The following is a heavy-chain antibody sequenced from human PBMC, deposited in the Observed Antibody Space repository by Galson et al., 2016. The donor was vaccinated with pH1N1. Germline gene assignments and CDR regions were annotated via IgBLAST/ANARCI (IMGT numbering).Heavy chain of an antibody. J-gene: IGHJ4*02. CDR2: ISTSKGNT. Sequence: SVKVSCKASGYIFTTFGISWMRQAPGKGLEWLGWISTSKGNTKNAQRLLDRVTMTRDTSTSTVFMELTSLRSDDTAIYYCARDQNWNLDYWGQGTLVTVSS. D-gene: IGHD1-1*01. CDR1: GYIFTTFG. V-gene: IGHV1-18*01. CDR3: ARDQNWNLDY.